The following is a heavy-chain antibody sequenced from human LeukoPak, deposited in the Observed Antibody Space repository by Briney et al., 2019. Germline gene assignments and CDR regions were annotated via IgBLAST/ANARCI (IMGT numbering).Heavy chain of an antibody. CDR2: ISGSGGST. D-gene: IGHD2-2*01. Sequence: PGGSLRLSCAASGFTFSSYAMSWVRQAPGKGLEWVSAISGSGGSTYYADSVKGRFTISRDNAKNSLYLQMNSLRAEDTALYYCARAVVPHGQLPGGWFDPWGQGTLVTVSS. CDR1: GFTFSSYA. J-gene: IGHJ5*02. V-gene: IGHV3-23*01. CDR3: ARAVVPHGQLPGGWFDP.